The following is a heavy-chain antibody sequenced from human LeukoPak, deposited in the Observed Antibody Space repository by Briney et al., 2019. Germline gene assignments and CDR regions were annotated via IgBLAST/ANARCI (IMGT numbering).Heavy chain of an antibody. J-gene: IGHJ5*02. CDR1: GYTFTGYY. CDR2: INPNSGGT. D-gene: IGHD6-6*01. V-gene: IGHV1-2*06. CDR3: ARGRAARHWFDP. Sequence: ASVKVSCKASGYTFTGYYMHWVRQAPGQGLEWMGRINPNSGGTNYAQKFQGRVTMTRDTSISTACMELSRLRSDDTAVYYCARGRAARHWFDPWGQGTLVTVSS.